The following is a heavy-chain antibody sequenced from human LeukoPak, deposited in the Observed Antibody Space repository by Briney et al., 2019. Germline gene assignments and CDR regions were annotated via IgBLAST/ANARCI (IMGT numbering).Heavy chain of an antibody. Sequence: PSETLPLTCTVSGGSINSRNHYWGWIRQPPGKGLEWIGNIYYSGSIYYNPSLKSRLTISIDTSRNQFSLKLSSVTATDTAVYYCARLLAYYYDSSGPFFDYWGQGTLVTVSS. CDR1: GGSINSRNHY. J-gene: IGHJ4*02. D-gene: IGHD3-22*01. CDR2: IYYSGSI. V-gene: IGHV4-39*01. CDR3: ARLLAYYYDSSGPFFDY.